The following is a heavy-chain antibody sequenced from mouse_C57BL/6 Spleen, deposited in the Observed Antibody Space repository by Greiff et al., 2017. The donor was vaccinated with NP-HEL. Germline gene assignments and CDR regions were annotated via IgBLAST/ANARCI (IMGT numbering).Heavy chain of an antibody. Sequence: VQLQQPGAELVKPGASVKLSCKASGYTFTSYWMHWVKQRPGQGLEWIGMIHPNSGSTNYNEKFKSKATLTVDKSSSTAYMQLSSLTSEDSAVYYCARPTVVATGYFDVWGTGTTVTVSS. J-gene: IGHJ1*03. CDR3: ARPTVVATGYFDV. CDR2: IHPNSGST. D-gene: IGHD1-1*01. CDR1: GYTFTSYW. V-gene: IGHV1-64*01.